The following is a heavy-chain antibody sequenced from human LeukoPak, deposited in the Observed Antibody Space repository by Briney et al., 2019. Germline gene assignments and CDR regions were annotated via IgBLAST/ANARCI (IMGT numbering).Heavy chain of an antibody. V-gene: IGHV3-23*01. Sequence: GGSLRLSCAASGFTFGIYAMSWVRQAPGKGLEWASTISNNGGSTFYADSVKGRYTISRDNSKNTLDLQMNSLRAEDTALYYCAKAHTSSYYYFHSWGQGTLVTVSS. D-gene: IGHD2-2*01. CDR2: ISNNGGST. CDR1: GFTFGIYA. CDR3: AKAHTSSYYYFHS. J-gene: IGHJ4*02.